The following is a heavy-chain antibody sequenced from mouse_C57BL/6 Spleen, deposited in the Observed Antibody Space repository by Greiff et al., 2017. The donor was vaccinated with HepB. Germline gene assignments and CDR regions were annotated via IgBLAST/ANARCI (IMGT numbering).Heavy chain of an antibody. Sequence: VQLQQSGAELVRPGASVKLSCKASGYTFTDYYINWVKQRPGQGLEWIARIYPGSGKTYYNDKFKGKATLTAEKSSSTAYMQLSSLTSEDSAVYFCASTEALLYYFDYWGQGTTLTVSS. CDR2: IYPGSGKT. CDR3: ASTEALLYYFDY. V-gene: IGHV1-76*01. J-gene: IGHJ2*01. D-gene: IGHD2-10*01. CDR1: GYTFTDYY.